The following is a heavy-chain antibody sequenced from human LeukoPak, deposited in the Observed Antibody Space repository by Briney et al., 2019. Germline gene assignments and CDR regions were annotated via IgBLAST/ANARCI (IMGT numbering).Heavy chain of an antibody. Sequence: GASVKVSCKASGYTFTSYGISWVRQAPGQGLEWMGWISAYNGNTNYAQKLQGRVTMTTDTSTSTAYMELRSLRSDDTAVYYCARDGPYHYDSSGYYRFDYWGQGTLVTVSS. D-gene: IGHD3-22*01. CDR2: ISAYNGNT. CDR1: GYTFTSYG. V-gene: IGHV1-18*01. CDR3: ARDGPYHYDSSGYYRFDY. J-gene: IGHJ4*02.